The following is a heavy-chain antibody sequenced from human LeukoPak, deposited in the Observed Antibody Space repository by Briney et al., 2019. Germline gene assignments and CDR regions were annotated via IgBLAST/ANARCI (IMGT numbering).Heavy chain of an antibody. CDR1: GFTFDDYA. Sequence: PGGSLRLSCAASGFTFDDYAMPWVRQAPGKGLEWVSGISWNSGSIGYADSVKGRFTISRDNAKNSLYLQMNSLRAEDTALYYCAKAQSWELLPGDAFDIWGQGTMVTVSS. J-gene: IGHJ3*02. D-gene: IGHD1-26*01. CDR3: AKAQSWELLPGDAFDI. V-gene: IGHV3-9*01. CDR2: ISWNSGSI.